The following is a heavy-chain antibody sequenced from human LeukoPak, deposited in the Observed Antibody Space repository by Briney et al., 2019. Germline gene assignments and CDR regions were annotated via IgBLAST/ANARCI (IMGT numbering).Heavy chain of an antibody. D-gene: IGHD5-12*01. CDR2: INHSGST. Sequence: SETLSLTCAVYGGSFSGYYWSWIRQPPGKGLEWIGEINHSGSTNYNPSLKSRVTISVDTSKNQFSLKLSSVTAADTAVYYCARDRRRGYSGYDYRRNWFDPWGQGTLVTVSS. CDR3: ARDRRRGYSGYDYRRNWFDP. V-gene: IGHV4-34*01. J-gene: IGHJ5*02. CDR1: GGSFSGYY.